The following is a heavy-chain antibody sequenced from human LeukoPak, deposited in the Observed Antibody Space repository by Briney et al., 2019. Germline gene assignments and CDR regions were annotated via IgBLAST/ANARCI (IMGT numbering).Heavy chain of an antibody. CDR1: GFTFSSYS. J-gene: IGHJ4*02. D-gene: IGHD1-26*01. CDR2: ISSSSSYI. V-gene: IGHV3-21*01. CDR3: ARDGGYSGSYRLDY. Sequence: GGSLRLSCAASGFTFSSYSMNWVRQAPGKGLEWVSSISSSSSYIYYADSVKGRFTISRDNAKNSLYLQMNSLRAEDTAVYYCARDGGYSGSYRLDYRGQGTLVTVSS.